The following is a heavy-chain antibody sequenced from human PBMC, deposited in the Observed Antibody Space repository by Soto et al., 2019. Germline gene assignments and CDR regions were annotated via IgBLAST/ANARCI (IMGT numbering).Heavy chain of an antibody. CDR1: GFTFSHYV. Sequence: GESLKISCAASGFTFSHYVLSWVRQAAGRGLEWVSSISGSGSSVYLADSVRGRFTMSRDLSRNTVSLQMNRLRAEDTATYYCAKVRASYLSASYFYYGLDLWGQGTTVTVAS. J-gene: IGHJ6*02. CDR2: ISGSGSSV. D-gene: IGHD3-10*01. V-gene: IGHV3-23*01. CDR3: AKVRASYLSASYFYYGLDL.